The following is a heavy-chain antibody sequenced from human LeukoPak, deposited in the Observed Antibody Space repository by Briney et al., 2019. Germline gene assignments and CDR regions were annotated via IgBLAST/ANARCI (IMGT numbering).Heavy chain of an antibody. Sequence: ASVKVSCKASGYTFTSYGISWVRQAPGQGLEWMGWISAYNGNTNYAQKLQGRVTMTTDTSTSTAYMELRSLRSDDTAVYYCARDQGYSGSYFSPRYWGQGTLVTVSS. CDR3: ARDQGYSGSYFSPRY. CDR1: GYTFTSYG. V-gene: IGHV1-18*01. D-gene: IGHD1-26*01. J-gene: IGHJ4*02. CDR2: ISAYNGNT.